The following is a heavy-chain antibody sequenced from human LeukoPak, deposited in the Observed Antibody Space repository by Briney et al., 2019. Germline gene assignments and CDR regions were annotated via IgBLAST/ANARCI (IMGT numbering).Heavy chain of an antibody. CDR2: ISSISSNT. CDR1: GFTFSSYS. D-gene: IGHD3-10*01. Sequence: GGSLRLSCAASGFTFSSYSMSWVRQAPGKGLEWVSYISSISSNTYYADSVKGRFTISRDNTKNSLYLQMNSLRAEDKAVYYCATAHTKRGFDYWGQGTLVTVSS. J-gene: IGHJ4*02. CDR3: ATAHTKRGFDY. V-gene: IGHV3-48*01.